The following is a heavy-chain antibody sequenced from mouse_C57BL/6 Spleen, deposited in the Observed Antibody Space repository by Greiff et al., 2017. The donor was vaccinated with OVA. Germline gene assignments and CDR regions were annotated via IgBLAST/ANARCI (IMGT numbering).Heavy chain of an antibody. Sequence: EVKLVESEGGLVQPGRSMKLSCTASGFTFSDYYMAWVRQVPEKGLEWVANINYDGSSTYYLDSLKSRFIISRDNAKNILYLQMSSLKSEDTATYYCAREYYGPLDYWGQGTTLTVSS. D-gene: IGHD1-1*01. V-gene: IGHV5-16*01. CDR3: AREYYGPLDY. J-gene: IGHJ2*01. CDR2: INYDGSST. CDR1: GFTFSDYY.